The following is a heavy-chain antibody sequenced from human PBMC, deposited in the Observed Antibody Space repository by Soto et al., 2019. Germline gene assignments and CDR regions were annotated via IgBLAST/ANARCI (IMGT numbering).Heavy chain of an antibody. J-gene: IGHJ4*02. CDR2: ISGRGDST. V-gene: IGHV3-23*01. CDR3: AKAYGASHSPFDC. CDR1: GFTFRGYA. D-gene: IGHD2-21*01. Sequence: EEQLLESGGGLAQPGGSLRLSCAASGFTFRGYAMSWVRQAPGKGPEWVSGISGRGDSTYHAKSVKGRFIISRDNSKNTLYLEINSLRAEDTAVYYCAKAYGASHSPFDCWGQGTLVAVSS.